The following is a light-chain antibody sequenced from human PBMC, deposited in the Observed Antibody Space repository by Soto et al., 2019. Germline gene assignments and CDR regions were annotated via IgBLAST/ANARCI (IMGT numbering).Light chain of an antibody. J-gene: IGLJ3*02. CDR3: RSYTSIATWV. CDR1: SSDVGGFEY. V-gene: IGLV2-14*01. CDR2: EVT. Sequence: QSALTQPASVSGSPGQSITISCTGTSSDVGGFEYVSWYQQHPGKAPKLMIYEVTNRPSGVSDRFSGSKSGNTASLTISGLQAEDEADYYCRSYTSIATWVFGGGTKVTV.